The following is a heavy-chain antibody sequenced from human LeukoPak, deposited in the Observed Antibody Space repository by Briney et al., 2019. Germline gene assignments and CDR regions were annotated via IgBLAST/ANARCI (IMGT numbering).Heavy chain of an antibody. V-gene: IGHV3-48*04. D-gene: IGHD4-17*01. J-gene: IGHJ3*02. CDR2: ISSSSSTI. CDR1: GFTFSSYS. Sequence: GGSLRLSCAASGFTFSSYSMNWVRQAPGKGLEWVSYISSSSSTIYYADSVKGRFTISRDNAKNSLYLQMNSLRAEDTAVYYCARGKAPTVTTLYAFDIWGQGTMVTVSS. CDR3: ARGKAPTVTTLYAFDI.